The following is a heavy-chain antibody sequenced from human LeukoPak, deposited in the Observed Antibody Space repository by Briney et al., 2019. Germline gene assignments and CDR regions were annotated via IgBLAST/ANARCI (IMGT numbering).Heavy chain of an antibody. Sequence: PSGTLSLTCAVYGGFFCGYYWSWIRQPPGKGLEWIGEINHMGSTNYNPSLKSRVTISVDTSKNQFSLKLSSVTAADTAVYYCARRGRVSARLVAVDYWGQGTLVTVSS. CDR3: ARRGRVSARLVAVDY. V-gene: IGHV4-34*01. D-gene: IGHD2-21*02. CDR1: GGFFCGYY. CDR2: INHMGST. J-gene: IGHJ4*02.